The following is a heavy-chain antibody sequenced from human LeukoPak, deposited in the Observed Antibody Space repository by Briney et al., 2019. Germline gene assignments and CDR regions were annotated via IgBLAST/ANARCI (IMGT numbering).Heavy chain of an antibody. J-gene: IGHJ4*02. CDR2: IIGSGGDT. Sequence: PGMSLRLSCAASGFTFSNYAMNWVRQTPGKGLEWVSSIIGSGGDTYYAESVRGRFTISKDNSKNTLFLQMNGLRADDPAVYYCAKTDHASSHFDLFDYWGQGTLVTVSS. D-gene: IGHD6-6*01. V-gene: IGHV3-23*01. CDR3: AKTDHASSHFDLFDY. CDR1: GFTFSNYA.